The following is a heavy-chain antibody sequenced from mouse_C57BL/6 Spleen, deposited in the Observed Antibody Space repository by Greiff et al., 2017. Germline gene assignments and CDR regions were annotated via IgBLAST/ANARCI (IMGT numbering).Heavy chain of an antibody. CDR1: GYAFSSYW. D-gene: IGHD4-1*01. Sequence: VKLQESGAELVKPGASVKISCKASGYAFSSYWMNWVKQRPGKGLEWIGQIYPGDGDTNYNGKFKGKATLTADKSSSTAYMQLSSRTSEDSAVYFCARDGLGPWFAYWGQGTLVTVSA. CDR2: IYPGDGDT. J-gene: IGHJ3*01. CDR3: ARDGLGPWFAY. V-gene: IGHV1-80*01.